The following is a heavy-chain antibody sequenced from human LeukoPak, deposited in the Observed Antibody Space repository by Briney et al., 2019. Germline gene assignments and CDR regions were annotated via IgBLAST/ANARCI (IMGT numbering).Heavy chain of an antibody. CDR3: ARGGDIFTGDYYYGMDV. V-gene: IGHV1-18*01. CDR1: GYTFTSYG. CDR2: ISAYNGNT. D-gene: IGHD3-9*01. J-gene: IGHJ6*02. Sequence: ASVKVSCKASGYTFTSYGISWVRQAPGQGLEWMGWISAYNGNTNYAQKLQGRVTMTTDTSTSTADMELRSLRSDDTAVYYCARGGDIFTGDYYYGMDVWGQGTTVTVSS.